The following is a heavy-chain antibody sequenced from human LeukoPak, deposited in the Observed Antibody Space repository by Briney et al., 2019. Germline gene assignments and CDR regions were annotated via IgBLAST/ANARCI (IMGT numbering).Heavy chain of an antibody. Sequence: ASVKVSCKASGYTFTSYDINWVRQATGQGLEWMGWMNPNSGNTGYAQKFQGRVTITADESTSTAYMELSSLRSEDTAVYYCAVGDRGVDYWGQGTLVTVSS. D-gene: IGHD3-10*01. CDR1: GYTFTSYD. V-gene: IGHV1-8*01. CDR2: MNPNSGNT. CDR3: AVGDRGVDY. J-gene: IGHJ4*02.